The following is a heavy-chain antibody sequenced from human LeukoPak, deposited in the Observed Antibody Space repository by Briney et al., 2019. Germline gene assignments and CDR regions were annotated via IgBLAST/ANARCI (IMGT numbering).Heavy chain of an antibody. Sequence: SETLSLTCTVSGGSMNDYYWSWIRQPPGKGLEWIGYIYSSGSTNHNPSLKSRVTISVDTSRNQFSLRLSAVTAADTAVYYCARQGIAARLYYYYYYMDVWGKGTTVTVSS. V-gene: IGHV4-4*09. CDR1: GGSMNDYY. D-gene: IGHD6-6*01. J-gene: IGHJ6*03. CDR2: IYSSGST. CDR3: ARQGIAARLYYYYYYMDV.